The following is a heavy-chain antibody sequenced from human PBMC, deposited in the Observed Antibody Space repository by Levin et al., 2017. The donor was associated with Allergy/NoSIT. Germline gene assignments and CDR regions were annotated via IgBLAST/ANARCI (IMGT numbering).Heavy chain of an antibody. CDR1: GFTFSDYY. V-gene: IGHV3-11*05. D-gene: IGHD3-22*01. J-gene: IGHJ4*02. CDR2: ISSRSSYT. CDR3: ARVPTTLVFDSSGYPGVYYFDY. Sequence: GGSLRLSCAASGFTFSDYYMSWIRQAPGKGLEWVSHISSRSSYTNYADSVKGRFTISRDNAKNSLYLQMNSLRAEDTAVYYCARVPTTLVFDSSGYPGVYYFDYWGQGTLVTVSS.